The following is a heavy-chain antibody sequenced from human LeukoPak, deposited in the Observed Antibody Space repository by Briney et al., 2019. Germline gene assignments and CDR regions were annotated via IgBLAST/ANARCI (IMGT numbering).Heavy chain of an antibody. Sequence: PSETLPLTCTVSGGSISSYYWSWIRQPPGKGLEWIGYIYYSGSTNYNPSLKSRVTISVDTSKNQFSLKLSSVTAADTAVYYCARGMYIAAAQYGYWGQGTLVTVSS. CDR2: IYYSGST. V-gene: IGHV4-59*01. D-gene: IGHD6-13*01. J-gene: IGHJ4*02. CDR1: GGSISSYY. CDR3: ARGMYIAAAQYGY.